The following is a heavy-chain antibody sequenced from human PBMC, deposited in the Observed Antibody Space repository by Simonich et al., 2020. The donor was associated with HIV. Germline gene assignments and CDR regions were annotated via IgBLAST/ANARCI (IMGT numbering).Heavy chain of an antibody. CDR1: GFTFSSHW. J-gene: IGHJ3*02. D-gene: IGHD2-15*01. CDR3: AKDQWVGNDAFDI. V-gene: IGHV3-74*03. CDR2: INYDGSIT. Sequence: EVQLVESGGGLVQPGGSLRLSCAASGFTFSSHWMHWVRQAPGKGLVWGSRINYDGSITTYADAVKGRFTNSRDNAKNTLYLQMNSLRAEDTAVYYCAKDQWVGNDAFDIWGQGTVVTVSS.